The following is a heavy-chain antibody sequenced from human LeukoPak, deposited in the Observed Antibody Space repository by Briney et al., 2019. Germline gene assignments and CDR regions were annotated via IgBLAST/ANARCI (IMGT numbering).Heavy chain of an antibody. CDR2: FYNSGST. J-gene: IGHJ4*02. Sequence: SETLSLTCTVSGGSISTYYWSWIRQPPGKGLEWIGYFYNSGSTNYNPSLKSRVTISVDTSRNQFSLKLPSVTAADTAVYYCARHGGSYSFDSWGQGTLVTVSS. CDR3: ARHGGSYSFDS. D-gene: IGHD1-26*01. V-gene: IGHV4-59*08. CDR1: GGSISTYY.